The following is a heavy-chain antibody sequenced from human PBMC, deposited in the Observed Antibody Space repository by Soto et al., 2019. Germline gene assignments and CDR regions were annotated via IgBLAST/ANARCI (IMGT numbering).Heavy chain of an antibody. CDR1: GFTFSSYA. CDR2: ISYDGSNK. D-gene: IGHD5-18*01. Sequence: QVQLVESGGGVVQPGRSLRLSCAASGFTFSSYAMHWVRQAPGKGLEWVAVISYDGSNKYYADSVKGRFTISRDNSKNTLYLQMNSLRAEDTAVYYCARDRSPVPHNWIQLWLYDAFDIWGQGTMVTVSS. V-gene: IGHV3-30-3*01. CDR3: ARDRSPVPHNWIQLWLYDAFDI. J-gene: IGHJ3*02.